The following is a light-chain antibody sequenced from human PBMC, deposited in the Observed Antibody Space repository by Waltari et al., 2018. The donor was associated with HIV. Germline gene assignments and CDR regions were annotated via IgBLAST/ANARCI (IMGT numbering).Light chain of an antibody. J-gene: IGLJ2*01. V-gene: IGLV3-19*01. CDR2: GKN. Sequence: SSELTQDPAVSVALGQTVRITCQGDSLRSYYASWYQPKPGQAPVVVIYGKNNRPSGIPDRFSGSSSGNTTSVTITGAQAEDEADYYCNSRDSSGNHLVFGGGTKLTVL. CDR1: SLRSYY. CDR3: NSRDSSGNHLV.